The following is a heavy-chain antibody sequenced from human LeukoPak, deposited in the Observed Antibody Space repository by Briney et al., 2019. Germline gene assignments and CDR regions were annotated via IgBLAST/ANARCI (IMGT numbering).Heavy chain of an antibody. Sequence: GGSLRLSCAASGFTFNNYAMHWVRQAPGKGLEWVAVISYDGSNKYYADSVKGRFTISRDNSENTLYLQMNSLRAEDTAVYYCAKEAGDTEFFDYWGQGTLVAVSS. D-gene: IGHD5-18*01. J-gene: IGHJ4*02. CDR2: ISYDGSNK. CDR1: GFTFNNYA. CDR3: AKEAGDTEFFDY. V-gene: IGHV3-30*18.